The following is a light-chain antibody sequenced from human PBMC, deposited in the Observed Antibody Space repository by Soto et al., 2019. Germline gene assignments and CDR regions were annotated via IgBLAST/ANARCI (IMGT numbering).Light chain of an antibody. J-gene: IGLJ2*01. CDR1: SSDVGGYNY. V-gene: IGLV2-14*01. Sequence: QSVLTQPASVSGSPGQSITISCTGTSSDVGGYNYVSWYQQHPGKAPKLMIYDVSNRPSGVSNRFSGSKSGNTASLTISGLQAEDEADYYCSSYTSSSTDVVFGGGTKSPS. CDR3: SSYTSSSTDVV. CDR2: DVS.